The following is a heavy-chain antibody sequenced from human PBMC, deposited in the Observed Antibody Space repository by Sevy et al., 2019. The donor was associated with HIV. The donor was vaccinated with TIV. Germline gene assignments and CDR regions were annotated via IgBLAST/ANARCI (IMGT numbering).Heavy chain of an antibody. CDR1: GGSISSGGYS. V-gene: IGHV4-30-2*01. D-gene: IGHD6-13*01. Sequence: SETLSLTCAVSGGSISSGGYSWSWIRQPPGKGLEWIGYIYHSGSTYYNPSLKSRVTISVDRSKNQFSLKLSSVTAADTAVYYCARGPIGSIAAAVLGAFDIWGQGTMVTVSS. CDR2: IYHSGST. CDR3: ARGPIGSIAAAVLGAFDI. J-gene: IGHJ3*02.